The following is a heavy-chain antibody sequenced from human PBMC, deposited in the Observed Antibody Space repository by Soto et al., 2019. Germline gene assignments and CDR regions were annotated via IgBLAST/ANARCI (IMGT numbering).Heavy chain of an antibody. D-gene: IGHD3-10*01. Sequence: SETLSLTCTVSGGSISHYYWGWIRQPPGKGLEWIGSIYYSGSTYYNPSLKSRVTISVDTSKNQFSLRLSSVTAADTAVYYCSGSYYFGYYYGMDVWGQGTTVTVSS. CDR3: SGSYYFGYYYGMDV. J-gene: IGHJ6*02. CDR1: GGSISHYY. CDR2: IYYSGST. V-gene: IGHV4-39*07.